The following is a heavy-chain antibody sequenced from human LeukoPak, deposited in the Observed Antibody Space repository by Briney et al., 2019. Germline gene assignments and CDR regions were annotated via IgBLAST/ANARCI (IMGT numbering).Heavy chain of an antibody. D-gene: IGHD2-2*01. CDR2: ISSSSSYI. J-gene: IGHJ4*02. CDR1: GFTFSSYS. Sequence: GGSLRLSCAASGFTFSSYSMNWVRQAPGKGLEWVSSISSSSSYIYYADSVKGRFTISRDNAKNSLYLQMNSLRAEDTAVYYCARRGRYCSSTSCLEVDYWGQGTLVTVSS. V-gene: IGHV3-21*01. CDR3: ARRGRYCSSTSCLEVDY.